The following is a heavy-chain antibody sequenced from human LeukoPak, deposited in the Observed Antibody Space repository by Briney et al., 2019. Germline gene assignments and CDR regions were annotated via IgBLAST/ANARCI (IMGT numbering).Heavy chain of an antibody. CDR2: IYYSGST. V-gene: IGHV4-30-4*01. J-gene: IGHJ4*02. Sequence: SQTLSLTCTVSGGSISSGDYYWSWIRQPPGKGLEWIGYIYYSGSTYYNPSLKSRVTISVDTSKNQFSLKLSSVTPEDTAVYYCARDTAWDNSSGWVNFDYWGQGTLVTVSS. CDR3: ARDTAWDNSSGWVNFDY. D-gene: IGHD6-19*01. CDR1: GGSISSGDYY.